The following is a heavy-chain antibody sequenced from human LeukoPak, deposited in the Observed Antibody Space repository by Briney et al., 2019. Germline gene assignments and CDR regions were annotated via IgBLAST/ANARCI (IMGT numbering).Heavy chain of an antibody. CDR2: IKQDGSEK. Sequence: GGSLRLSCAASGFTFGSYWMSWVRQAPGKGLEWVANIKQDGSEKYYVDSVKGRFTISRDNSKNTLYLQMNSLRAEDTAVYYCAKVLGGLQDYWGQGTLVTVSS. V-gene: IGHV3-7*03. D-gene: IGHD3-10*01. CDR1: GFTFGSYW. CDR3: AKVLGGLQDY. J-gene: IGHJ4*02.